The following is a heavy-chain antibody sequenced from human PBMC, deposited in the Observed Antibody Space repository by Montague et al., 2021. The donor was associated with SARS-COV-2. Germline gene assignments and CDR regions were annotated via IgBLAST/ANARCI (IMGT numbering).Heavy chain of an antibody. Sequence: SETLSLTCTVSGGSISSSSYYWGWIRQPPGKGLEWIGSICYSGSTYYNPSLKSRVTISVDTSKNQFSLKLSSVTAADTAAYYCAIEVGAMVYYYGMDVWGQGTTVTVSS. V-gene: IGHV4-39*01. J-gene: IGHJ6*02. CDR3: AIEVGAMVYYYGMDV. CDR1: GGSISSSSYY. CDR2: ICYSGST. D-gene: IGHD1-26*01.